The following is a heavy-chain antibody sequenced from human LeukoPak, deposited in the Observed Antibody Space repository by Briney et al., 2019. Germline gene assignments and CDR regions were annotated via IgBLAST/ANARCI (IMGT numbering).Heavy chain of an antibody. Sequence: GGSLRLSCAASGFTFSSYAMHWVRQAPGKGLEWVAVISYDGSNKYSADSVKGRFTISRDNSKNTLYLQMNSLRAEDTAVYYCARDSTTVMLAYYFDYWGQGTLVTVSS. CDR3: ARDSTTVMLAYYFDY. CDR2: ISYDGSNK. D-gene: IGHD4-17*01. CDR1: GFTFSSYA. V-gene: IGHV3-30*04. J-gene: IGHJ4*02.